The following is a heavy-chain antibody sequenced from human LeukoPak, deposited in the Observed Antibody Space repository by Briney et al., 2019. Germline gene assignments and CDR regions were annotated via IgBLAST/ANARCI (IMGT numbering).Heavy chain of an antibody. V-gene: IGHV4-59*01. D-gene: IGHD6-19*01. CDR1: GGSISSYY. CDR2: IYYSGST. Sequence: SETLSLTCTVSGGSISSYYWSWIRQPPGKGLEWIGYIYYSGSTNYNPSLKSRVTISVDTSKNQFSLKLSSVTAADTAVYFCARHSSGWYTPLLDYWGQGTLVTVSS. CDR3: ARHSSGWYTPLLDY. J-gene: IGHJ4*02.